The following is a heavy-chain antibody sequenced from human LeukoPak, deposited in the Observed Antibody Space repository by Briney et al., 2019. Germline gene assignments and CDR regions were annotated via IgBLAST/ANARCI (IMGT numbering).Heavy chain of an antibody. CDR3: ARDLLTMVRGVAGNLYYFDY. J-gene: IGHJ4*02. CDR2: ISSSSSYI. Sequence: GGSLRLSCAASGFTFSSYSMNWVRQAPGKGLEWVSSISSSSSYIYYADSVKGRFTISRDNAKNSLYLQMNSLRAEDTAVYYCARDLLTMVRGVAGNLYYFDYWGQGTLVTVSS. D-gene: IGHD3-10*01. V-gene: IGHV3-21*01. CDR1: GFTFSSYS.